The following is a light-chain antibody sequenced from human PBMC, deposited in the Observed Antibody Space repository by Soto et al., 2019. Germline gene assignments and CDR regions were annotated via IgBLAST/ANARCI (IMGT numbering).Light chain of an antibody. J-gene: IGKJ1*01. CDR3: QHYNAFPWP. CDR1: QSISSW. Sequence: DIQMTQSPSTLSASVGDRVTLTCRASQSISSWLAWYQQKPGKAPKLLIYNASSLESGVPSRFSGSGSGTEFTLTIGGLQPDDFATYYCQHYNAFPWPFGQGTKVDIK. V-gene: IGKV1-5*03. CDR2: NAS.